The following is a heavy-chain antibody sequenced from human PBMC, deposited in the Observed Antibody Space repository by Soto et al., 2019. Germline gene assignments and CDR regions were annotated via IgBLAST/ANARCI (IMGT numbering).Heavy chain of an antibody. CDR1: GGSLSSSAYS. Sequence: SETLSLTCAVSGGSLSSSAYSWSWIRQPPGKGLEWIGFIYQSGSTYYNPSLKSRVTMSLDRPKNQFSLKLSSVTAADTAVYYCARELLFYDSDGFSWDDDFDIWGHGTMVTVSS. J-gene: IGHJ3*02. V-gene: IGHV4-30-2*01. CDR3: ARELLFYDSDGFSWDDDFDI. CDR2: IYQSGST. D-gene: IGHD3-22*01.